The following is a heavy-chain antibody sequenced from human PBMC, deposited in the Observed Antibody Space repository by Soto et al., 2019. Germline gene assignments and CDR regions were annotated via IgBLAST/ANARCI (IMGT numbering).Heavy chain of an antibody. CDR3: ARARGYCSGGSCYRGRAFDI. CDR1: GGSISSGGYY. Sequence: SETLSLTCTVSGGSISSGGYYWSWIRQHPGKGLEWIGYIYYSGSTYYNPSLKSRVTISVDTSKNQFSLKLSSVTAADTAVYYCARARGYCSGGSCYRGRAFDIWGQGTMVTVSS. V-gene: IGHV4-31*03. J-gene: IGHJ3*02. CDR2: IYYSGST. D-gene: IGHD2-15*01.